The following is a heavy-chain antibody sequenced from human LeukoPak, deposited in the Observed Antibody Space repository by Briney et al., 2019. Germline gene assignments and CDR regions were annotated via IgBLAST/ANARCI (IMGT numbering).Heavy chain of an antibody. Sequence: GGSLRLSCAASGFSFSSYTMNWVRQPPGRGLEWGSIISSSSTYIYYSNSVTGRFAISRYNANNALYLQMNILIVEDTAVYYCARDGRCGGDCYASWGQGTLVTVSS. J-gene: IGHJ4*02. V-gene: IGHV3-21*01. D-gene: IGHD2-21*02. CDR2: ISSSSTYI. CDR1: GFSFSSYT. CDR3: ARDGRCGGDCYAS.